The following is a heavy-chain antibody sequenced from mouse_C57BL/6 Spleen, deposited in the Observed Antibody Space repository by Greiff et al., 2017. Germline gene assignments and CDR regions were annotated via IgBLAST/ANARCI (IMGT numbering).Heavy chain of an antibody. V-gene: IGHV1-81*01. CDR2: IYPRSGNT. Sequence: QVQLKESGAELARPGASVKLSCKASGYTFTSYGISWVKMRTGPGLEWIGEIYPRSGNTYYNEKFKGKATLTADKSTSTAYMELLSLTSEDSAVYFCARGGYWGQGTTLTVSS. CDR3: ARGGY. CDR1: GYTFTSYG. J-gene: IGHJ2*01.